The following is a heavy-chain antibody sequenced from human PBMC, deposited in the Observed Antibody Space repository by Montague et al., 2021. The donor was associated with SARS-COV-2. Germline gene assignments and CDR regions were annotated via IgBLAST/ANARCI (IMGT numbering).Heavy chain of an antibody. CDR3: ARDSSGWYYFDY. D-gene: IGHD6-19*01. Sequence: SLRLSCAASGFIFSSYGMHWVRQAPGKGLEWEAVIWYDGSNKYYADSVKGRFTISRDNSKNTLYLQMNSLRAEDTAVYYCARDSSGWYYFDYWGQGTLVTVSS. J-gene: IGHJ4*02. V-gene: IGHV3-33*08. CDR1: GFIFSSYG. CDR2: IWYDGSNK.